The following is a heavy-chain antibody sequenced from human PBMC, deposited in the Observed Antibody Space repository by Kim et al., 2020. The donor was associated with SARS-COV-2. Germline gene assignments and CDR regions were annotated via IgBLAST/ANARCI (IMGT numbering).Heavy chain of an antibody. D-gene: IGHD3-10*01. Sequence: SETLSLTCTVSGDSMSSNFWGWIRQHPGKGLEWIGTISHSGSPYYNPSLKGRVTISLDTSKTQFSLKQTSVTAADTAVYYCARAVYRSGRSMFDNWGQGT. CDR3: ARAVYRSGRSMFDN. J-gene: IGHJ4*02. V-gene: IGHV4-39*07. CDR1: GDSMSSNF. CDR2: ISHSGSP.